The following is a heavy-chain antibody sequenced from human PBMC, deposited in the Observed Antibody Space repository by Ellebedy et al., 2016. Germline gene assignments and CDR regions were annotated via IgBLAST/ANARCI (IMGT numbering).Heavy chain of an antibody. V-gene: IGHV1-8*01. Sequence: KFQGSVTMTRNTSISTAYMELSGLRSEDTAVYYCARGRGRDCQAIDYWGQGTLVTVSS. CDR3: ARGRGRDCQAIDY. J-gene: IGHJ4*02. D-gene: IGHD5-24*01.